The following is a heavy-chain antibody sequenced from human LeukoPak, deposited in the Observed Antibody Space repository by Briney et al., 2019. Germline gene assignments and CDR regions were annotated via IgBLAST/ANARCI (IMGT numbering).Heavy chain of an antibody. D-gene: IGHD6-25*01. J-gene: IGHJ3*01. CDR3: ARHPRVSYSSD. Sequence: SETLSLTCTVSGGSISSSSYYWGWIRQPPGKGLEWIGSIYYSGSTYYNPSLKSRVAISVDTSKNQFSLKLSSVTAADTAVYYCARHPRVSYSSDWGQGTMVTVSS. CDR1: GGSISSSSYY. CDR2: IYYSGST. V-gene: IGHV4-39*01.